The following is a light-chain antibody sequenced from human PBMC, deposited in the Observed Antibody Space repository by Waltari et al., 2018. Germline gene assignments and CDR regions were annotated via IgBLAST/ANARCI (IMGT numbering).Light chain of an antibody. CDR1: FSTTRVNY. Sequence: QSVLTQPPSASGTPGQGVTISCSGSFSTTRVNYVHWYQHLPGPAPKLLIYRNTPRPSGVPDRFSGSKSGTSASLAISGLRSEDEADYYCTTYDDNLRRWVFGGGTKVTVL. J-gene: IGLJ3*02. CDR2: RNT. V-gene: IGLV1-47*01. CDR3: TTYDDNLRRWV.